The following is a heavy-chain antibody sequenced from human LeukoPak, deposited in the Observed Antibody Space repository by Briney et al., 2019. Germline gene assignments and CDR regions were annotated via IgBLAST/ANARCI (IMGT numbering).Heavy chain of an antibody. CDR2: IYPGDSDT. J-gene: IGHJ4*02. V-gene: IGHV5-51*01. Sequence: GESLKISCKGSGYSFTSYWIGWVRQMPGKGLKWMGIIYPGDSDTRYSPSFQGQVTISADKSISTAYLRWSSLKASDTAMYYCARLSPFCRIKGDGTCYSDYWGQGTLVTVSS. CDR1: GYSFTSYW. D-gene: IGHD2-15*01. CDR3: ARLSPFCRIKGDGTCYSDY.